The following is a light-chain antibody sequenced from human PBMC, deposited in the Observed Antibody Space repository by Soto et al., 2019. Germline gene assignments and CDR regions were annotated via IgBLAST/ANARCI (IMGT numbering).Light chain of an antibody. CDR3: QQLISYPLT. V-gene: IGKV1-9*01. CDR2: AAS. CDR1: QGISNY. J-gene: IGKJ4*01. Sequence: HLTQSPSSLSASVGDRVTITCRASQGISNYLAWYQQKPGKAPKLLLYAASTLQSGVPSRFSGSGAGTDYTLTISSQQHEDFATCYCQQLISYPLTGGGRTKVEI.